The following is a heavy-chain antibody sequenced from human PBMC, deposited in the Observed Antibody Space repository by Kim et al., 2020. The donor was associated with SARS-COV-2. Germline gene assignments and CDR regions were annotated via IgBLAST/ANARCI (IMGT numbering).Heavy chain of an antibody. J-gene: IGHJ4*02. D-gene: IGHD3-10*01. CDR1: GYTFTSYA. CDR2: INTNTGNP. Sequence: ASVKVSCKASGYTFTSYAMNWVRQAPGQGLEWMGWINTNTGNPTYAQGFTGRFVFSLDTSVSTAYLQISSLKAEDTAVYYCARGAMVRGVITALIDYWGQGTLVTVSS. CDR3: ARGAMVRGVITALIDY. V-gene: IGHV7-4-1*02.